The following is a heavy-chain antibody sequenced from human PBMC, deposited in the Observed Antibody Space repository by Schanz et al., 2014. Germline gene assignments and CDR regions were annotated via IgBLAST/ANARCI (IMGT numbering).Heavy chain of an antibody. CDR3: ARGRRCTGGSCYSWFDL. J-gene: IGHJ5*02. CDR2: MNPDSGNT. D-gene: IGHD2-15*01. Sequence: VQLVQSGAEVKRPGASVRVSCKASGYTFTSYDFNWVRQAPGQGLEWMGWMNPDSGNTGYAQKFQGRVTMTRNTSRSTAYMELSSLRSEDTAVYYCARGRRCTGGSCYSWFDLWGQGTLVTVAS. CDR1: GYTFTSYD. V-gene: IGHV1-8*01.